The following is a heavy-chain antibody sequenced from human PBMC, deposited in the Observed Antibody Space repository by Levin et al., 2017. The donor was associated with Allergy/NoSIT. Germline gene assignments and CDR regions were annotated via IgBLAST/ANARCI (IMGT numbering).Heavy chain of an antibody. CDR1: GFTFAYYG. J-gene: IGHJ4*02. CDR2: ISAYNGTT. D-gene: IGHD3-3*01. CDR3: ARDTHRYLEGSQNFFFDY. V-gene: IGHV1-18*01. Sequence: ASVKVSCKTSGFTFAYYGITWVRQAPGQGLEWMGWISAYNGTTKYAQQFQGRVTMTTDTSTNTAYMELKSLRSDDPAVFYCARDTHRYLEGSQNFFFDYWGQGTLVTVSS.